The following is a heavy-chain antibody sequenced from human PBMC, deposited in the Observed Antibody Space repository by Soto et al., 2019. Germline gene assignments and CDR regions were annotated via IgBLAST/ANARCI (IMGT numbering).Heavy chain of an antibody. Sequence: ETLSLTCAVYCWSFSGYYWSWIRQPPGKGLEWIGEINHSGSTNYNPSLKSRVTISVDTSKNQFSLKLSSVTAADTAVYYCARAYEDYDFWSGYYLSRWFDPWGQGTLVTVSS. CDR1: CWSFSGYY. CDR2: INHSGST. D-gene: IGHD3-3*01. V-gene: IGHV4-34*01. J-gene: IGHJ5*02. CDR3: ARAYEDYDFWSGYYLSRWFDP.